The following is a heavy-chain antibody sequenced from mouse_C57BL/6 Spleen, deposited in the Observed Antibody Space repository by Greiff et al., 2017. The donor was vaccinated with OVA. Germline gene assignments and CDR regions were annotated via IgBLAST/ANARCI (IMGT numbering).Heavy chain of an antibody. CDR1: GFNIKDYY. D-gene: IGHD1-1*01. Sequence: VQLQQSGAELVKPGASVKLSCTASGFNIKDYYMHWVKQRTEQGLEWIGRIDPEDGETKYAPKFQGKATITADTSSNTAYLQLSSLTSEDTAVDYCARDYGSSYENYYAMDYWGQGTSVTVSS. CDR3: ARDYGSSYENYYAMDY. J-gene: IGHJ4*01. V-gene: IGHV14-2*01. CDR2: IDPEDGET.